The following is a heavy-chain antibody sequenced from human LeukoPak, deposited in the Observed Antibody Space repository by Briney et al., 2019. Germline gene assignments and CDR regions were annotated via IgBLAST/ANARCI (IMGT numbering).Heavy chain of an antibody. D-gene: IGHD6-19*01. Sequence: GGSLRLSCAASGFTFDDCGMSWVRQAPGKGLEWVSGINWNGGSTGYADSVKGRFTISRDNAKNSLYLQMNSLRAEDTALYYCARGESPGIAVAATVGYWGQGTLVAVSS. V-gene: IGHV3-20*04. CDR3: ARGESPGIAVAATVGY. CDR1: GFTFDDCG. CDR2: INWNGGST. J-gene: IGHJ4*02.